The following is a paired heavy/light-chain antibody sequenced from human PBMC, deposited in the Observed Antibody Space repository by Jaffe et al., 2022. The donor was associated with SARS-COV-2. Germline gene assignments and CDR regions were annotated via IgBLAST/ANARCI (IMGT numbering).Heavy chain of an antibody. CDR2: IKEDGSQK. CDR3: AKEGN. Sequence: EVQLVQSGGGLAQPGGSLRLSCVASGFSFSSYWMSWVRQAPGKGLQWVANIKEDGSQKYYVDSVEGRFTISRDNAKNSLYLQMDSLRVEDTAVYYCAKEGNWGQGTLVIVSS. CDR1: GFSFSSYW. V-gene: IGHV3-7*01. J-gene: IGHJ4*02.
Light chain of an antibody. CDR2: GAS. Sequence: DIQMTQSPSTLSASVGDRVTITCRASQNINTWLAWYQQKPGKAPNLLIYGASSLESGVPSRFSGSGSGTEFTLTISSLQPDDFATYYCQQYHLNFGGGTRVEIK. CDR3: QQYHLN. J-gene: IGKJ4*01. CDR1: QNINTW. V-gene: IGKV1-5*03.